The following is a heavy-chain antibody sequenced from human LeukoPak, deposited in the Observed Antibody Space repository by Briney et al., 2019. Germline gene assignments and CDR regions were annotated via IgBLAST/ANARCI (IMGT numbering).Heavy chain of an antibody. CDR2: INHNGNVN. Sequence: GGSLRLSCAASGFTFSSYWMNWARQAPGKGLEWVASINHNGNVNYYVDSVKGRFTISRDNAKNSLYLQMSNLRAEDTAVYYCARDPKTYYYDSSGYGSRPLDVWGQGTTVTVSS. CDR1: GFTFSSYW. V-gene: IGHV3-7*03. D-gene: IGHD3-22*01. J-gene: IGHJ6*02. CDR3: ARDPKTYYYDSSGYGSRPLDV.